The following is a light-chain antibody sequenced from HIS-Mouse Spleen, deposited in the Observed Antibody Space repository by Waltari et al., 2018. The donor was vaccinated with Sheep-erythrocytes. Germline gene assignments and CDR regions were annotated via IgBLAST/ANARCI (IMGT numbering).Light chain of an antibody. J-gene: IGKJ4*01. CDR2: DAS. CDR1: QGISSA. CDR3: QQFNSYPLI. Sequence: LLTQSLSSLSASVRVIVTITSRATQGISSALAWYQQKPGKAPKLLIYDASSLESGVPSRFSGSGSGTDFTLTISSLQPEDFATYYCQQFNSYPLIFGGGTKVEIK. V-gene: IGKV1-13*02.